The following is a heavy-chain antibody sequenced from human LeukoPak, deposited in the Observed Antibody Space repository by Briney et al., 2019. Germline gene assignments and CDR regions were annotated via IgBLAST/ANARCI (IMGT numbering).Heavy chain of an antibody. V-gene: IGHV4-39*07. CDR3: ARGCKMPVLRFLLPSRSGFDP. D-gene: IGHD3-3*01. Sequence: PSETLSLTCTVSGGSISSSSYYWGWIRQPPGKGLEWIGSIYYSGSTYYNPSLKSRVTISVDTSKNQFSLKLSSVTAADTAVYYCARGCKMPVLRFLLPSRSGFDPWGQGTLVTVSS. CDR2: IYYSGST. CDR1: GGSISSSSYY. J-gene: IGHJ5*02.